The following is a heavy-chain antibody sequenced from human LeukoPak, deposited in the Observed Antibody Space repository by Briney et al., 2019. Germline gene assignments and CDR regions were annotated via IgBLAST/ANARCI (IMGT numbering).Heavy chain of an antibody. CDR3: AREGSSGYYFGHDAFDI. Sequence: ASVKVSCKASGYTFTSYAMNWVRQAPGQGLEWMGWININTGNPTYAQGFTGRFVFSLDTSVSTAYLQISSLKAEDTAVYYGAREGSSGYYFGHDAFDIWGQGTMVTVSS. CDR1: GYTFTSYA. V-gene: IGHV7-4-1*02. CDR2: ININTGNP. J-gene: IGHJ3*02. D-gene: IGHD3-22*01.